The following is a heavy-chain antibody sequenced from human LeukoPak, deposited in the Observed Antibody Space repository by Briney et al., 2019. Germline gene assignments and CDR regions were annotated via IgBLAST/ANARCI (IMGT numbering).Heavy chain of an antibody. V-gene: IGHV1-2*02. CDR3: ARERKTTTTHYFDY. J-gene: IGHJ4*02. CDR1: GYTFTGYY. D-gene: IGHD4-11*01. Sequence: ASVKVSCKASGYTFTGYYMHWVRQAPGQGLEWMGWINPNSGGTNYAQKFQGRVTMTRDTSISTAYMELSRLRSDDTAVYYCARERKTTTTHYFDYWAREPWSPSPQ. CDR2: INPNSGGT.